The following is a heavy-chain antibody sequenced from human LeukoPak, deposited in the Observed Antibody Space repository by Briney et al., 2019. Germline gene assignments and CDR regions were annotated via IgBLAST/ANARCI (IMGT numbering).Heavy chain of an antibody. D-gene: IGHD2-15*01. CDR1: GFTVSTYS. V-gene: IGHV3-30*03. Sequence: PGGSLRLSCAASGFTVSTYSMNWVRQAPGKGLEWVAVTSYDGGITFYVDSVKGRFTISRDNSKNTLYLQMNNLRGEDTALYYCAREGAFCSGTICYSSFDYWGQGTLVTVSS. J-gene: IGHJ4*02. CDR2: TSYDGGIT. CDR3: AREGAFCSGTICYSSFDY.